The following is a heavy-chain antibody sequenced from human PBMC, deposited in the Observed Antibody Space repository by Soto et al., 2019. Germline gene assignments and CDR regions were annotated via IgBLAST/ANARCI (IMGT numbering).Heavy chain of an antibody. D-gene: IGHD2-21*02. CDR2: ISGSGGST. J-gene: IGHJ4*02. CDR1: GFTFSSYA. CDR3: ATQPVLAVVTTTPHNVDY. V-gene: IGHV3-23*01. Sequence: EVQLLESGGGLVQPGGSLRLSCAASGFTFSSYAMSWVRQATGKGLEWVSAISGSGGSTYYADSVKGRFTISRDNSKNSLYLQMTSLRAEDTAVYYCATQPVLAVVTTTPHNVDYWGQGTLVTVSS.